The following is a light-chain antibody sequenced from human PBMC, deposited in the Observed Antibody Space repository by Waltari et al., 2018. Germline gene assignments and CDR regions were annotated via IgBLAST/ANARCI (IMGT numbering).Light chain of an antibody. CDR1: QSVTSIS. CDR3: QQYDGEVVT. V-gene: IGKV3-20*01. CDR2: GTS. Sequence: EIVLTQSPGTLSLSPGERATLSCRASQSVTSISFTWYQQKLGQAPRLLIYGTSTMATGIPDRFSGSGSGTDFTLTISRLEPEDFAVYYCQQYDGEVVTFGGGTKVEI. J-gene: IGKJ4*01.